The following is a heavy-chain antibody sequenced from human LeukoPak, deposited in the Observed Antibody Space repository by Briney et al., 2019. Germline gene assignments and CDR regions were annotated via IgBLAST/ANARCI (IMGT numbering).Heavy chain of an antibody. CDR3: ARARGYADNSDYFDY. Sequence: PGGSLRLSCTASGFTFSSYAMHWVRQAPGKGLEWVAVSRYDGGYKYYADSVKGRFTISRDNSKNTLYLQMSSLRAEDTAVYYCARARGYADNSDYFDYWGQGTLVTVSS. CDR2: SRYDGGYK. D-gene: IGHD4-23*01. CDR1: GFTFSSYA. V-gene: IGHV3-33*01. J-gene: IGHJ4*02.